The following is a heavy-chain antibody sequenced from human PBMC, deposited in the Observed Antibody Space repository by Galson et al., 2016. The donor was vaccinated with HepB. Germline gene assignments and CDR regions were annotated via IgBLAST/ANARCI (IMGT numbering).Heavy chain of an antibody. CDR2: IYGGGST. CDR3: ATMDYNANSAY. Sequence: SLRLPCAVSGLTISTNYMSWVRQAPGSGLEWVSVIYGGGSTFYADSVKGRFTISRDNSKNTVYLQMNSLAAEDTAVYYCATMDYNANSAYWGQGTLVTVSS. V-gene: IGHV3-53*01. D-gene: IGHD4-11*01. CDR1: GLTISTNY. J-gene: IGHJ4*02.